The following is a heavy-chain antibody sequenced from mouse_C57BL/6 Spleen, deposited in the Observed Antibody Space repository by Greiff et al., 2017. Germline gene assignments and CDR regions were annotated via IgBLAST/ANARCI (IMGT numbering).Heavy chain of an antibody. Sequence: EVQGVESGGGLVQPKGSLKLSCAASGFTFNAYAMHWVRQAPGKGLEWVARIRSKSSNYATYYADSVKDRFTISRDDSQSMLYLQMNNLKTEDTAMYYCVRDGGNYWYFDVWGTGTTGTVSS. CDR2: IRSKSSNYAT. D-gene: IGHD1-1*02. V-gene: IGHV10-3*01. J-gene: IGHJ1*03. CDR3: VRDGGNYWYFDV. CDR1: GFTFNAYA.